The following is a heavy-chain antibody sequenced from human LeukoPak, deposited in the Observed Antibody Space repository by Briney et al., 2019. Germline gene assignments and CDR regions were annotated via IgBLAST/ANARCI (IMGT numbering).Heavy chain of an antibody. V-gene: IGHV3-66*01. D-gene: IGHD3-9*01. J-gene: IGHJ4*02. CDR3: ARGGGAGLFYYFDY. CDR1: GFSVSSNY. CDR2: IYSGGST. Sequence: GGSLRLSCEGSGFSVSSNYMTWVRQAPGKWLEWVSVIYSGGSTDYADSVKGRFTISRDNSKNTLYLQMNSLRAEDTAVYYCARGGGAGLFYYFDYWGQGTLVTVSS.